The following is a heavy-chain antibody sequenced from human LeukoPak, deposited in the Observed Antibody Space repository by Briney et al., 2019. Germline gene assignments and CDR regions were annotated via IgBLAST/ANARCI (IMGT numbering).Heavy chain of an antibody. J-gene: IGHJ4*02. CDR1: GGSISSSSYY. Sequence: PSETLSLTCTVSGGSISSSSYYWGWIRQPPGKGLEWIGSIYYSGSTYYNPSLKSRVTISVDTSKNQFSLKLSSVTAADTAVYYCARDLGSTMVRGTGNYWGQGTLVTVSS. CDR3: ARDLGSTMVRGTGNY. CDR2: IYYSGST. V-gene: IGHV4-39*07. D-gene: IGHD3-10*01.